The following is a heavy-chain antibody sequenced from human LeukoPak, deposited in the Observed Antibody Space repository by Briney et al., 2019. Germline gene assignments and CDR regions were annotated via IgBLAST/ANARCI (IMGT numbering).Heavy chain of an antibody. CDR3: ARHGRVVLVVPVARGDYFDY. CDR1: GVSISSSSYH. Sequence: PSETLSLTCTVSGVSISSSSYHWGCIRHPPGGGLQWITRMTYSGATYYNPSLQSRVTISVDTSKNQFSLKLYSVTAADTAVYYCARHGRVVLVVPVARGDYFDYLGQGTLVTVSS. D-gene: IGHD2-2*01. J-gene: IGHJ4*02. V-gene: IGHV4-39*01. CDR2: MTYSGAT.